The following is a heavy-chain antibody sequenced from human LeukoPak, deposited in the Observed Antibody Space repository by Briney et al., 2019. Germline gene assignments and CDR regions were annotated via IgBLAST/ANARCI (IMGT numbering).Heavy chain of an antibody. CDR1: GYIFTDFY. CDR3: ARYLYDSSGSSSDAFDI. CDR2: INPNSGGT. D-gene: IGHD3-22*01. V-gene: IGHV1-2*02. Sequence: ASVKVSCKASGYIFTDFYINWVRQAPGQGLEWMGWINPNSGGTNYAQRFQGRVTMTRDTSMSTAYMELSRLRSDDSAVYYCARYLYDSSGSSSDAFDIWGQGTMVTVSS. J-gene: IGHJ3*02.